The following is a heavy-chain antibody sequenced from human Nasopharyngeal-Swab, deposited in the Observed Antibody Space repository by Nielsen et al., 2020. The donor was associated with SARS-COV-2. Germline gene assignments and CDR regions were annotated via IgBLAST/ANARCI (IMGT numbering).Heavy chain of an antibody. CDR2: INPKGGST. V-gene: IGHV1-46*01. J-gene: IGHJ4*02. Sequence: WVRQAPGQGLEGMGIINPKGGSTNYAQKFQGRVTMTRNTSISTAYMELSSLRSEDTAVYYCARAGKIQLWFNSLYYFDYWGQGTLVTVSS. CDR3: ARAGKIQLWFNSLYYFDY. D-gene: IGHD5-18*01.